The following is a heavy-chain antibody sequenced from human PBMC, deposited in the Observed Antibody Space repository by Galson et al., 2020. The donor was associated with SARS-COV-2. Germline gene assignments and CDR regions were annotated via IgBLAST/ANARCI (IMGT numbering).Heavy chain of an antibody. CDR1: GFTLSDHY. D-gene: IGHD2-15*01. CDR2: SKNRRNSYTT. V-gene: IGHV3-72*01. Sequence: TGGSLRLSCAASGFTLSDHYIDWVRQAPGKGLEWVARSKNRRNSYTTEYAASVNGRFTISRDDSKNSLYLQMNSLKTEDTAVYYCVSWSDGSADDWGQGTLVTVSS. J-gene: IGHJ4*02. CDR3: VSWSDGSADD.